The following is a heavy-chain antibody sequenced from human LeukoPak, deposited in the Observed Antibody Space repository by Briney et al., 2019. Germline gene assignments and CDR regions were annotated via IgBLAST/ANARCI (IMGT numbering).Heavy chain of an antibody. CDR2: ISGSGGST. CDR1: RFTFRSYA. D-gene: IGHD3-10*01. Sequence: GRSLRLSCAASRFTFRSYAMHWVRQAPGKGLEWVSAISGSGGSTYYADSVKGRFTISRDNSKNTLYLQMNSLRAEDTAVYYCAKDLWFGELFYPSLGYWGQGTLVTVSS. J-gene: IGHJ4*02. CDR3: AKDLWFGELFYPSLGY. V-gene: IGHV3-23*01.